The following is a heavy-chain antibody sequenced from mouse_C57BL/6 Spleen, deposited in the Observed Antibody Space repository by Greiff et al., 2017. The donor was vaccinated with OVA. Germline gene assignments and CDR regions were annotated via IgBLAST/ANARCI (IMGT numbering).Heavy chain of an antibody. CDR1: GFTFSSYG. J-gene: IGHJ4*01. D-gene: IGHD1-1*01. Sequence: EVKLMESGGDLVKPGGSLKLSCAASGFTFSSYGMSWVRQTSDKRLEWVATISSGGSYTYYPDNVKGRFTISRDNAKNTLYLQMSSLKSEDTAMYYCARHEVITTVVAPLAMDYWGQGTSVTVSS. V-gene: IGHV5-6*01. CDR3: ARHEVITTVVAPLAMDY. CDR2: ISSGGSYT.